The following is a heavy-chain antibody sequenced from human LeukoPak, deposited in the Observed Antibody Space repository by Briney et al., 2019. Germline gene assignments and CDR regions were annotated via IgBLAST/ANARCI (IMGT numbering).Heavy chain of an antibody. CDR3: ARGNRYYYGSGSSNWFDP. CDR1: GGSINSSNW. V-gene: IGHV4-4*02. D-gene: IGHD3-10*01. J-gene: IGHJ5*02. CDR2: IYHSGST. Sequence: SENLSLTCAVSGGSINSSNWWSWVRQPPGKGLEWIGEIYHSGSTNYNPSLKSRVTISVDKSKNQFSLKLSSVTAADTAVYYCARGNRYYYGSGSSNWFDPWGQGTLVTVSS.